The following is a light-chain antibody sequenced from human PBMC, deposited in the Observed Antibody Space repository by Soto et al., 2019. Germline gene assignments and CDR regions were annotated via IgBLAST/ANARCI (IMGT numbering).Light chain of an antibody. CDR1: QGIRNL. J-gene: IGKJ1*01. V-gene: IGKV1-16*01. CDR2: AAS. Sequence: DIQLTQSPSSLSASIGDRVTITCRASQGIRNLLGWFQQKPGTPPKSLIFAASKLESGVPLRFSGSGSGTDFTLTITSLQPEDFATYYCQQYDNYPWTFGQGTRVEIK. CDR3: QQYDNYPWT.